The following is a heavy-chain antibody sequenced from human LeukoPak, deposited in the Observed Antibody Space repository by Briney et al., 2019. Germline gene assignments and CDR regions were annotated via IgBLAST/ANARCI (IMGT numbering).Heavy chain of an antibody. Sequence: AESLTLSCAASAFTFNNAWMSCVRQPPGKGLEWVGRIKNKTDDATTDYAARVKGRFTMSSDDSKSTLCLEINSLKTEDTAVYCCTRMTMVTTGGYWGQGTLVTVSS. CDR2: IKNKTDDATT. V-gene: IGHV3-15*01. D-gene: IGHD4-17*01. CDR1: AFTFNNAW. CDR3: TRMTMVTTGGY. J-gene: IGHJ4*02.